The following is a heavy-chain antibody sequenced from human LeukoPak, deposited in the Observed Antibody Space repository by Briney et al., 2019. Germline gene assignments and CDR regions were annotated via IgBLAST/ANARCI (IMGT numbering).Heavy chain of an antibody. D-gene: IGHD2-21*02. J-gene: IGHJ5*02. V-gene: IGHV7-4-1*02. CDR2: INTNTGNP. CDR1: GYTFTSYA. CDR3: AREGTVVTAIGSYNWFDP. Sequence: ASVKVSCKASGYTFTSYAMNWVRQAPGQGLEWMGWINTNTGNPTYAQGFTGRFVFSLDTSVSTAYLQVSSLKAEDTAVYYCAREGTVVTAIGSYNWFDPWGQGTLVTVSS.